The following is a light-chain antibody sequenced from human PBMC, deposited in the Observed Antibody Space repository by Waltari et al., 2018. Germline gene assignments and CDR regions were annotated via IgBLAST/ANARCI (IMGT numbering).Light chain of an antibody. Sequence: DIQMTQSPSTLSASLGDRATITCRASQSIGSSLAWYQQKPGKAPKVVIYEASSLESGVPSRFSGSGSGTEFTLTISSLQPDDFATYYCQQCNSYLLTFGGGTKVEIK. J-gene: IGKJ4*01. CDR3: QQCNSYLLT. V-gene: IGKV1-5*03. CDR2: EAS. CDR1: QSIGSS.